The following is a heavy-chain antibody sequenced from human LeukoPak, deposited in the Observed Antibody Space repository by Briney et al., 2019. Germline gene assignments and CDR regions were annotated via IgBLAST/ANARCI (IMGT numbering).Heavy chain of an antibody. CDR3: ARVVTGTTFWFDP. V-gene: IGHV4-39*07. CDR1: GGSISSSSYY. CDR2: IYYSGST. D-gene: IGHD1-7*01. J-gene: IGHJ5*02. Sequence: SETLSLTCTVSGGSISSSSYYWGWIRQPPGKGLEWIGSIYYSGSTYYNPSLKSRVTISVDTSKNQFSLKLSSVTAADTAVYYRARVVTGTTFWFDPWGQGTLVTVSS.